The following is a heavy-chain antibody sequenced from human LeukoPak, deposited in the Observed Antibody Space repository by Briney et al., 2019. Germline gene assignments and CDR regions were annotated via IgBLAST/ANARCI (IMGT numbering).Heavy chain of an antibody. CDR1: GGSISSYY. J-gene: IGHJ3*02. CDR2: IYYSGST. V-gene: IGHV4-59*01. Sequence: SETLSLTCTVSGGSISSYYWSWIRQPPGKGLEWIGYIYYSGSTNYNPSLKSRVTISVDTSKNQFSLKLSSVTAADPAVYYCARVYSSSSGAFAIWGQGTMVTVSS. D-gene: IGHD6-6*01. CDR3: ARVYSSSSGAFAI.